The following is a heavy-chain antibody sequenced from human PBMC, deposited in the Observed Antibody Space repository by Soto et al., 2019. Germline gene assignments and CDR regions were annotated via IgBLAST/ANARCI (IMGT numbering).Heavy chain of an antibody. D-gene: IGHD3-22*01. Sequence: SVKVSCKASGGTFSSYAISWVRQAPGQGLEWMGGIIPIFGTANYAQKFQGRVTITADESTSTAYMELSSLRSEDTAVYYCAGGYYYDSSGYYRTFDYWGQGTLVTVTS. CDR1: GGTFSSYA. CDR3: AGGYYYDSSGYYRTFDY. J-gene: IGHJ4*02. CDR2: IIPIFGTA. V-gene: IGHV1-69*13.